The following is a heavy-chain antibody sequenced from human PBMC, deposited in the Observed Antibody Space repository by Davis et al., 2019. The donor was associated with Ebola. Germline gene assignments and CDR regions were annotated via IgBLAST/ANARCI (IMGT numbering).Heavy chain of an antibody. Sequence: ASVKVSCKASGYTFTNFYVHWVRQAPGQGLEYMGIIRPSGAANYVQKFQGRLIMTRDTSTSTVYLELSSLRSEDTAVYYCARDVGAAAGGDGDDYWGQGTLVTVSS. J-gene: IGHJ4*02. CDR3: ARDVGAAAGGDGDDY. D-gene: IGHD6-13*01. CDR2: IRPSGAA. V-gene: IGHV1-46*01. CDR1: GYTFTNFY.